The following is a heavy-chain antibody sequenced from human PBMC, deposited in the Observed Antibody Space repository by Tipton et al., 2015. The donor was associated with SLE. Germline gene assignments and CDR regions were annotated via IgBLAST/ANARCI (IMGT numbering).Heavy chain of an antibody. J-gene: IGHJ4*02. V-gene: IGHV5-10-1*01. CDR2: IDPSDSYT. Sequence: QLVQSGAEVKKPGESLRISCKGSGYRFTSNWISWVRQMPGKGLEWMGRIDPSDSYTNYSPSFQGHVTISTDKSISTAYLQWSSLKASDTAMYYRASRGNFWSGFDYWGQGTLVTVSS. D-gene: IGHD3-3*01. CDR1: GYRFTSNW. CDR3: ASRGNFWSGFDY.